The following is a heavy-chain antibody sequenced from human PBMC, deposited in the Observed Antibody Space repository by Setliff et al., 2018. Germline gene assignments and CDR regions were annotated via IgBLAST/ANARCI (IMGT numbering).Heavy chain of an antibody. J-gene: IGHJ2*01. Sequence: GGSLRLSCAASGFTFSSFDLSWVRQAPGKGLEWISTIRSNSPTLYYADSAQGRFTISRDNARNSLFLQMSSLRAEDTAVYYCARSLGIRDYSYFDLWGRGTLVTVSS. D-gene: IGHD5-12*01. CDR3: ARSLGIRDYSYFDL. CDR2: IRSNSPTL. CDR1: GFTFSSFD. V-gene: IGHV3-48*01.